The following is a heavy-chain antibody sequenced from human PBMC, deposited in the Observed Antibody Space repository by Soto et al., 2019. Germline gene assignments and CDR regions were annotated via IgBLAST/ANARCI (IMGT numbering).Heavy chain of an antibody. D-gene: IGHD1-1*01. V-gene: IGHV2-5*02. CDR1: GFSLITSGVG. Sequence: SGPTLVNPTQTLTLTFTFSGFSLITSGVGVGWIRQPPGKALEWLGIIFWDDDKRYRPSLKSRVTITKDTSKNQLVLTMTNMDPVDTATYYCAHLPWKQLWPRAPVVIRGQGTSVTVSS. J-gene: IGHJ4*02. CDR3: AHLPWKQLWPRAPVVI. CDR2: IFWDDDK.